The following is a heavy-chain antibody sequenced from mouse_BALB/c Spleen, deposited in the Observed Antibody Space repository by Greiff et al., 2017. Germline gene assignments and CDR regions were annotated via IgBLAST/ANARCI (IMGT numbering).Heavy chain of an antibody. Sequence: QVQLKESGPGLVAPSQSLSITCTVSGFSLTSYGVHWVRQPPGKGLEWLGVIWAGGSTNYNSALMSRLSISKDNSKSQVFLKMNSLQTDDTAMYYCARDPEFITTATGAMDYWGQGTSVTVSS. V-gene: IGHV2-9*02. CDR3: ARDPEFITTATGAMDY. CDR2: IWAGGST. CDR1: GFSLTSYG. J-gene: IGHJ4*01. D-gene: IGHD1-2*01.